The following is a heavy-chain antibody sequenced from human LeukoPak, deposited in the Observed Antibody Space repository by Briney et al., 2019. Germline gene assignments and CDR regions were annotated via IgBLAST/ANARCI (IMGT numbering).Heavy chain of an antibody. V-gene: IGHV4-59*01. Sequence: SETLSPTCTVSGGSISGFYWSWIRQSPGKGLEWIGYIHYSGSTNYNPSLKSRITISVDTSKNQFSLRLSSVTAADTAMYFCARVIGSYFPDYWGQGTLVTVSS. CDR1: GGSISGFY. J-gene: IGHJ4*02. D-gene: IGHD1-26*01. CDR3: ARVIGSYFPDY. CDR2: IHYSGST.